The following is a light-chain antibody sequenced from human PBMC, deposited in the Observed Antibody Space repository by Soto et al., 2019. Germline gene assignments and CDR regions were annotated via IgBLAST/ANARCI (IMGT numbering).Light chain of an antibody. CDR1: SSNIGSNT. J-gene: IGLJ1*01. CDR3: AAWDDSLNGFV. Sequence: QSVLTQPPSASGTPGQRVTISCSGSSSNIGSNTVNWYQHLPGTAPKLLIYTNNHRPSRVPDRFSGSKSGTSASLAISGLKSEDEADYYCAAWDDSLNGFVFGTGTKLTVL. CDR2: TNN. V-gene: IGLV1-44*01.